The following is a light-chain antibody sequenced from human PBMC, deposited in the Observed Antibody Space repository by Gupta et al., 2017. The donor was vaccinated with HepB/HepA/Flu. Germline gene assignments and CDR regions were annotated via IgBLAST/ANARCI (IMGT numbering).Light chain of an antibody. CDR1: QSVSSSY. V-gene: IGKV3-20*01. CDR2: GAS. J-gene: IGKJ1*01. CDR3: QQYAGSPWT. Sequence: SPGTLSLSPGERATLSCRASQSVSSSYLGCYQQKPGQAPRLLIYGASSRATGIPERFSGSGSGTDFTLTISRLEPEDFAVYYCQQYAGSPWTFGQGTKVEIK.